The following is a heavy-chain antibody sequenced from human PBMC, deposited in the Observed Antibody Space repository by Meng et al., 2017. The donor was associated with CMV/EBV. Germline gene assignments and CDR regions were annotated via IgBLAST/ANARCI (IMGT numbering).Heavy chain of an antibody. Sequence: LCSTSAVYGGSFSGYYWSWIRQPPGKGLEWIGEINHSGSTNYNPSLKSRVTISVDTSKNQFSLKLSSVTAADTAVYYCARGTKGLSYWGQGTPVTVSS. CDR2: INHSGST. J-gene: IGHJ4*02. V-gene: IGHV4-34*01. CDR1: GGSFSGYY. CDR3: ARGTKGLSY. D-gene: IGHD2-15*01.